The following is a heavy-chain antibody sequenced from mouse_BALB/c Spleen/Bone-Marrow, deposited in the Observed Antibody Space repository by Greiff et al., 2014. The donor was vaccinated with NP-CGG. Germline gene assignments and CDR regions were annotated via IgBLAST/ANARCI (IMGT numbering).Heavy chain of an antibody. V-gene: IGHV2-6-4*01. CDR1: GFSLSRYS. CDR2: IWGGGST. D-gene: IGHD2-10*02. Sequence: VKLMESGPGLVAPSQSPSITCTVFGFSLSRYSVHWVRQPPGKGLEWLGMIWGGGSTDYNSALKSRLSISKDNSKSQVFLKMNSLQTDDTAMYYCGRLYGNYGGYFDYWGQGTTLTVSS. CDR3: GRLYGNYGGYFDY. J-gene: IGHJ2*01.